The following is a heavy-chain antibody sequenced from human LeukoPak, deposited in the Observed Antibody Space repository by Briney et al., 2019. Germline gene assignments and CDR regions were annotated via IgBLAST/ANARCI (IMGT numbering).Heavy chain of an antibody. CDR3: ARRPPLWFGELVYMDV. CDR2: INHSGST. CDR1: GGSISNKY. V-gene: IGHV4-34*01. Sequence: SETLSLTCTVSGGSISNKYWSWIRQPPGKGLEWIGEINHSGSTNYNPSLKSRVTISVDTSKNQFSLKLSSVTAADTTVYYCARRPPLWFGELVYMDVWGKGTTVTISS. J-gene: IGHJ6*03. D-gene: IGHD3-10*01.